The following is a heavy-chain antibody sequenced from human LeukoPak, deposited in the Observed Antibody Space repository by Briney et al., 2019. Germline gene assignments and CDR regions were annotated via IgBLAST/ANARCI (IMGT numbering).Heavy chain of an antibody. J-gene: IGHJ4*02. Sequence: PGGSLRLSCAASGFTFSTYAMSWVRQAPGKGLGWVSAISGSGGSTYYADSVKGRFTISRDNSKTALHLQMNGLRVDDTAVYYCAKYGHCGSTSCYRYFDGWGQGTLVTVSS. D-gene: IGHD2-2*01. CDR3: AKYGHCGSTSCYRYFDG. CDR2: ISGSGGST. CDR1: GFTFSTYA. V-gene: IGHV3-23*01.